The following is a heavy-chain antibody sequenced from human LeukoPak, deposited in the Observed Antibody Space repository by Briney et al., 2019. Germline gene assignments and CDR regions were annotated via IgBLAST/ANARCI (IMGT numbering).Heavy chain of an antibody. J-gene: IGHJ6*02. Sequence: GESLKISCKGSGYSLTTYWIAWVRQMPGKGLEWMGIIYPRDSDTRYSPSFQGQVTISADKSTNTAYLQWSSLEASDTAMYYCASSSWSHYYYYYGMDVWGQGTTVTVSS. CDR1: GYSLTTYW. D-gene: IGHD6-13*01. CDR3: ASSSWSHYYYYYGMDV. CDR2: IYPRDSDT. V-gene: IGHV5-51*01.